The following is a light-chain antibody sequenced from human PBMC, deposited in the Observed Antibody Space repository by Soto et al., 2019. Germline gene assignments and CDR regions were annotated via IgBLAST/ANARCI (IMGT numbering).Light chain of an antibody. J-gene: IGKJ5*01. CDR1: QSISSW. CDR2: DAS. V-gene: IGKV1-5*01. CDR3: QQYNSYSLT. Sequence: TQSPSTLSASVGDRVTITCRASQSISSWLAWYQQKPGKAPKLLIYDASSLESGVPSRFSGSGSGTEFTLTISSLQPDDFATYYCQQYNSYSLTFGQGTRLEIK.